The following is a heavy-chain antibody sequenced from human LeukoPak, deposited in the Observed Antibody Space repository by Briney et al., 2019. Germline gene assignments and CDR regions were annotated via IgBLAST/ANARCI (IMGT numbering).Heavy chain of an antibody. V-gene: IGHV3-64*01. CDR1: GFTFSSYA. CDR3: AKGGGGSYFRSLDY. J-gene: IGHJ4*02. D-gene: IGHD1-26*01. CDR2: ISSNGGST. Sequence: GGSLRLSCAASGFTFSSYAMHWVRQAPGKGLEYVSAISSNGGSTYYANSVKGRFTISRDNSKNTLYLQMGSLRAEDMAVYYCAKGGGGSYFRSLDYWGQGTLVTVSS.